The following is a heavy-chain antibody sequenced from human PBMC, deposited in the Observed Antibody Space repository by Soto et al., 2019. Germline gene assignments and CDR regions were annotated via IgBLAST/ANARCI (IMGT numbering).Heavy chain of an antibody. J-gene: IGHJ6*02. Sequence: PGESLKISCQASGDNFGDNFTSYWVTWVRQVPGKGLEWMGRIAPGDSHTNYSPSFEGHVTISADKSIRTAYMRWNSLKTSDTAIYYCSTGISCTRYMCPFYNYGLDVWGQGITVTSP. CDR3: STGISCTRYMCPFYNYGLDV. V-gene: IGHV5-10-1*01. CDR1: GDNFGDNFTSYW. D-gene: IGHD3-16*02. CDR2: IAPGDSHT.